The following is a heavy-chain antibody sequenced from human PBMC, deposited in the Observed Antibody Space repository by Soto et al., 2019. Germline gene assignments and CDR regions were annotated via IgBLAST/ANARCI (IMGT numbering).Heavy chain of an antibody. CDR1: GFSLSNGKVG. CDR3: ARILFGRSVAGGYFYMDV. Sequence: HVTLKESGPVLVKPTETLTLTCTVSGFSLSNGKVGVSWIRQPPGKALEWLAHIFSNDEKSYRTSLKSRLTISEDTSKCQAVLTMTNVDPVDTATYYCARILFGRSVAGGYFYMDVWGKGTTVTVSS. J-gene: IGHJ6*03. D-gene: IGHD6-19*01. CDR2: IFSNDEK. V-gene: IGHV2-26*01.